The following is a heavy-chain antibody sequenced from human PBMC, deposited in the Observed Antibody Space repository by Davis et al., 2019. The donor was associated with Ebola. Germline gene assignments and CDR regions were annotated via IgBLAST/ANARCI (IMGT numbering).Heavy chain of an antibody. Sequence: PSETLSLTCTVSGGSISGHYWSWIRQSPGQGLEWIGYIYYSGNTSYNPSLKSLVIISVDTSKNQFSLKLTSATAADTAVYYCARGGCDTSLCYGRIWFDPWGPGTLVTVSS. V-gene: IGHV4-59*11. D-gene: IGHD2-15*01. CDR1: GGSISGHY. J-gene: IGHJ5*02. CDR2: IYYSGNT. CDR3: ARGGCDTSLCYGRIWFDP.